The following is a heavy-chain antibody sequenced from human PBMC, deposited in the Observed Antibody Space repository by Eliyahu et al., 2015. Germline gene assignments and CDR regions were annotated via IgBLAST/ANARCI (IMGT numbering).Heavy chain of an antibody. CDR2: INHSGST. V-gene: IGHV4-34*01. Sequence: QVQLQQWGAGLLKPSETLYLTCAVXGGSFSGYYWXXIRQPPGKGLEWIGEINHSGSTNYNPSLKSRVTISVDTSKNQFSLKLTSVTAADTAVYYCARGGVYGKVGDYWGHGILVTVSS. J-gene: IGHJ4*01. D-gene: IGHD4-17*01. CDR1: GGSFSGYY. CDR3: ARGGVYGKVGDY.